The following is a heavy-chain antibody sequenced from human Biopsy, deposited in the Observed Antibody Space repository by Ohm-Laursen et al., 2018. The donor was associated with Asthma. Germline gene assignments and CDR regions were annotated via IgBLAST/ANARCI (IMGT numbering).Heavy chain of an antibody. V-gene: IGHV4-39*01. CDR1: GGSISSGSYY. CDR3: ARGPNYHGSGRAPIGMDV. D-gene: IGHD3-10*01. CDR2: IYYNGRT. J-gene: IGHJ6*02. Sequence: SETLSLTCTVSGGSISSGSYYWGWIRQPPGKGLEWIGSIYYNGRTYYNPSLKSRVTISVDTSKKQLSLQLSSVTAADTAVYYCARGPNYHGSGRAPIGMDVWGQGTTVTVSS.